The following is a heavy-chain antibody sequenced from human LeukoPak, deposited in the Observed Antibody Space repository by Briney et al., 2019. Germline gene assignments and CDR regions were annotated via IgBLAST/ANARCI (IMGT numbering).Heavy chain of an antibody. D-gene: IGHD2-8*02. Sequence: ASVKVSCKASGYTFTSYDITWVRQVSGQGLEWMGWMNPNSGNTDYARKFQGRVTITRNTSISTAYMELISLRSEDTAVYYCARGLGETRGKYWDVSDYWGQGTLVTVSS. CDR3: ARGLGETRGKYWDVSDY. CDR1: GYTFTSYD. J-gene: IGHJ4*02. V-gene: IGHV1-8*03. CDR2: MNPNSGNT.